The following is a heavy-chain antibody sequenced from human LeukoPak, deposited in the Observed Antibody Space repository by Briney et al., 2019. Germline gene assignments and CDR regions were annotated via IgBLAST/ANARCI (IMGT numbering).Heavy chain of an antibody. D-gene: IGHD3-22*01. Sequence: SETLSLTCTVSGGSISSYYWSWIRQPPGKGLEWIGYIYYSGSTNYNPSLKSRVTISVDTSKNQFSLKLSSVTAADTAVYYCAREGGKYYYDSSGSEDAFDIWGQGTMVTVSS. CDR1: GGSISSYY. CDR2: IYYSGST. CDR3: AREGGKYYYDSSGSEDAFDI. V-gene: IGHV4-59*01. J-gene: IGHJ3*02.